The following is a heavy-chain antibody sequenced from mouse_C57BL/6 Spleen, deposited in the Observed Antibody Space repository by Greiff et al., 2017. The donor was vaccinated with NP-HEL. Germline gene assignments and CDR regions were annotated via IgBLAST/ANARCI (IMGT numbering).Heavy chain of an antibody. CDR2: ISDGGSYT. J-gene: IGHJ2*01. V-gene: IGHV5-4*01. Sequence: EVKVVESGGGLVKPGGSLKLSCAASGFTFSSYAMSWVRQTPEKRLEWVATISDGGSYTYYPDNVKGRFTISRDNAKNNLYLQMSHLKSEDTAMYYCAREGITTPFDYWGQGTTLTVSS. CDR1: GFTFSSYA. D-gene: IGHD1-1*01. CDR3: AREGITTPFDY.